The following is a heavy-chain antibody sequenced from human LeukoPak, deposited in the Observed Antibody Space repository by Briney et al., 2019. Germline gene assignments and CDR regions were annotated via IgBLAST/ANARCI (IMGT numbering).Heavy chain of an antibody. CDR1: GGSISSGGYY. CDR3: AGGDYYGSGSYYSFFDY. D-gene: IGHD3-10*01. CDR2: IYYSGST. Sequence: SQTLSLTCSVSGGSISSGGYYWSWIRQHPGKGLEWIGYIYYSGSTYYNPSLKSRVTISVDTSKNQFSLKLSSVTAADTAVYYWAGGDYYGSGSYYSFFDYWGQGTLVTVSS. J-gene: IGHJ4*02. V-gene: IGHV4-31*03.